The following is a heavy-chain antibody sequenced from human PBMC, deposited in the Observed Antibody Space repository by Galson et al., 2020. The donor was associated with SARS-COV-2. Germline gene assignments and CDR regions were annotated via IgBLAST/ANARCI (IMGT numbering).Heavy chain of an antibody. CDR1: GLNFSDYG. Sequence: QAGGSLRLSCEDSGLNFSDYGMHWVRQAAGKGLEWVAVISYDGSNKYYADSVKGRFTISRDYSKNTLYLQMNSLRPEDTAVYHCARGPPRHYYDSDAYSLLWYFDLWGRGTLVTVSS. D-gene: IGHD3-22*01. V-gene: IGHV3-30*03. CDR3: ARGPPRHYYDSDAYSLLWYFDL. J-gene: IGHJ2*01. CDR2: ISYDGSNK.